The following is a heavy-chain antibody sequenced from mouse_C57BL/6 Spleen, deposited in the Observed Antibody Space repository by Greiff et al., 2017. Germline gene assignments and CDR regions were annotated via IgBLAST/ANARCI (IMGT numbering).Heavy chain of an antibody. V-gene: IGHV14-1*01. CDR1: GFNIKDYY. Sequence: VQLKQSGAELVRPGASVKLSCTASGFNIKDYYMHWVKQRPEQGLEWIGRIDPEDGDTEYAPKFQGKATMTADTSSNTAYLQLSSLTSEDTAVYYCTPKGSSSWYFDVWGTGTTVTVSS. J-gene: IGHJ1*03. CDR2: IDPEDGDT. D-gene: IGHD1-1*01. CDR3: TPKGSSSWYFDV.